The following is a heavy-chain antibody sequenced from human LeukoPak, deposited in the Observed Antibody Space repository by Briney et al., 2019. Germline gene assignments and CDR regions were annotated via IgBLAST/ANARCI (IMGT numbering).Heavy chain of an antibody. CDR2: INHSGST. V-gene: IGHV4-34*01. CDR1: GGSFSGYY. Sequence: SETLSLTCAVYGGSFSGYYWSWIRQPPGKGLEWIGEINHSGSTNYNPSLKSRVTISVDTSKNQFSLKLSSVTAADTAVYYCARTPWGNRGIYYMDVWGKGTTVTVSS. CDR3: ARTPWGNRGIYYMDV. D-gene: IGHD3-16*01. J-gene: IGHJ6*03.